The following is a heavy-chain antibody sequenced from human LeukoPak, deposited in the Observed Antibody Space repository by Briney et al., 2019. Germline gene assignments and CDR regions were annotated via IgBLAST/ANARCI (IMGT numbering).Heavy chain of an antibody. V-gene: IGHV4-39*01. Sequence: SETLSLTCTVSGGSISSSSYYWGWIRQPPGKGLEWIGSIYYSGSTYYNPSLKSRVTISVDTSKNQFSLKLSSVTAADTAVYYCASPQYSGYEWANDAFDIWGQGTMVTVSS. J-gene: IGHJ3*02. CDR2: IYYSGST. CDR1: GGSISSSSYY. CDR3: ASPQYSGYEWANDAFDI. D-gene: IGHD5-12*01.